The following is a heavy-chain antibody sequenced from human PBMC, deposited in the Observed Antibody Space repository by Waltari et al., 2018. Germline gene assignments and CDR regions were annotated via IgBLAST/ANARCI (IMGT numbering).Heavy chain of an antibody. Sequence: QVQLQESGPGLVKPSETLSLTCTVSGYSISSGYYWGWIRQPPGKGLEWIGNIYHSGTTYYNPSLKSRVTISVDTSKNQLSLKLNSVTAADTAVYYCARDRYSGRPKLYYFDYWGQGALVTVSS. V-gene: IGHV4-38-2*02. J-gene: IGHJ4*02. CDR1: GYSISSGYY. D-gene: IGHD5-12*01. CDR2: IYHSGTT. CDR3: ARDRYSGRPKLYYFDY.